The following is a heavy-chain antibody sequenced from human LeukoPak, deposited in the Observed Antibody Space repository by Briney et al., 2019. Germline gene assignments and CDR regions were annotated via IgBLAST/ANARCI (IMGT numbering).Heavy chain of an antibody. D-gene: IGHD2-21*01. J-gene: IGHJ4*02. Sequence: GGSLRLSCAASGFTFSSYWMHWVRQAPGKGLVWVSRINSDGSSTTYAASVKGRFTISRDNAKNTLYLQMNSLSAEDTAVYYCARDGPAYSFEYGGQGTLVTVPS. CDR3: ARDGPAYSFEY. CDR2: INSDGSST. CDR1: GFTFSSYW. V-gene: IGHV3-74*03.